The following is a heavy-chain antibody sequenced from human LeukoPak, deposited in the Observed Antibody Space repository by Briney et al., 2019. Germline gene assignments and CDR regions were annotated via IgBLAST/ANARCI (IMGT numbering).Heavy chain of an antibody. V-gene: IGHV3-9*01. Sequence: GGSLRLSCAASGFTFDDYAMHWVRQAPGKGLEWVSGISWNSGSIGYADSVKGRFTISRDNAKNSLYLQMNSLRAEDTALYYCARVLGAAGTVFDYRGQGTLVTVSS. CDR3: ARVLGAAGTVFDY. CDR1: GFTFDDYA. CDR2: ISWNSGSI. J-gene: IGHJ4*02. D-gene: IGHD6-13*01.